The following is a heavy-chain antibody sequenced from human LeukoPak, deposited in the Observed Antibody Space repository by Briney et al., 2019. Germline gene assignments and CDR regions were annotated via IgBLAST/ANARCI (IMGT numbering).Heavy chain of an antibody. D-gene: IGHD1-26*01. CDR2: MNPISGNT. Sequence: ASVKVSCKASGYTFTSFDINWVRQATGQGLEWMGWMNPISGNTGYAQNFQGRVTMTRNNSISTAYMEVSSLRSEDTAVYYCARGLAEWEQNDAFDIWGQGTMVTVSS. CDR1: GYTFTSFD. J-gene: IGHJ3*02. CDR3: ARGLAEWEQNDAFDI. V-gene: IGHV1-8*01.